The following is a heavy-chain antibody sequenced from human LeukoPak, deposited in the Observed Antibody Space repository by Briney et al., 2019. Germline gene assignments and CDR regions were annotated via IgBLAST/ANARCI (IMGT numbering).Heavy chain of an antibody. D-gene: IGHD3-10*01. V-gene: IGHV3-30*01. CDR1: GFTFSTYA. Sequence: PGGSLRLSYAASGFTFSTYAMHWVRLAPGKGLEWVAVISYVGNNKYYADSVKGRFTISRDNSKNMLYLQMNSLRDEDTAVYYCARDTGFGEFYYYMDVWGKGTTVTVSS. CDR3: ARDTGFGEFYYYMDV. CDR2: ISYVGNNK. J-gene: IGHJ6*03.